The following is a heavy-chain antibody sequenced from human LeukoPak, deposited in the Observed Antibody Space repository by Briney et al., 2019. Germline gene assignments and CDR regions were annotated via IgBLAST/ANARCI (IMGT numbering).Heavy chain of an antibody. CDR1: GFTFSNFW. V-gene: IGHV3-7*01. CDR3: VREYYYNSSGYRALRY. J-gene: IGHJ4*02. D-gene: IGHD3-22*01. CDR2: IKEDGSED. Sequence: PGGSLRLSCAASGFTFSNFWMSWVRQAPGKGLERVANIKEDGSEDHFVDSVKGRFTISRDNAKNSLYLQMSSLRAEDTAVYYCVREYYYNSSGYRALRYWGQGTLVTVSS.